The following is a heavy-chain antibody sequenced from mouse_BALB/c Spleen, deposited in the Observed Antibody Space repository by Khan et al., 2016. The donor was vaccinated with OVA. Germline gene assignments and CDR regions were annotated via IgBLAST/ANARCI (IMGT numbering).Heavy chain of an antibody. CDR3: VRGRSY. CDR2: INYSGST. Sequence: EVQLVESGPGLVKPSQSLSLTCTVTGYSITSDYAWNWIRQFPGNRLEWMGYINYSGSTSKKPSLKSRMSISRDKSKNQIFLQLNSVTTEDTATYYCVRGRSYWGQGTLVTVSA. J-gene: IGHJ3*01. V-gene: IGHV3-2*02. CDR1: GYSITSDYA.